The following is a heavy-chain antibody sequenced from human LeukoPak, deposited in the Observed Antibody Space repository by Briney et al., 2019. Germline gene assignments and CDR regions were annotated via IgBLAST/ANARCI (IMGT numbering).Heavy chain of an antibody. Sequence: GGSLRLSCAASGFTFSSYEMNWVRQPPGKGLEWVSYISSGGSTIYYADSVKGRFTLSRDNAKNSLYLQMNSLRAEDTAVYYCARVSYASGSYYMLDYWGQGTLVTVSS. CDR2: ISSGGSTI. D-gene: IGHD3-10*01. CDR3: ARVSYASGSYYMLDY. CDR1: GFTFSSYE. J-gene: IGHJ4*02. V-gene: IGHV3-48*03.